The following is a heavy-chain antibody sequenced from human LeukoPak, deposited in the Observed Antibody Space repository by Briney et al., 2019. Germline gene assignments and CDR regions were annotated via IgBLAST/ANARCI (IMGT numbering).Heavy chain of an antibody. V-gene: IGHV3-21*01. CDR3: ARPRPYDYYFDY. CDR2: ISSSSRYI. J-gene: IGHJ4*02. D-gene: IGHD3-16*01. Sequence: GGSLRLSCAASGFTFSTYSMNWVRQAPGKGLEWVSSISSSSRYIYYADSLKDRFTISRDNAKNSLYLQMNNLRVEDTAVYYCARPRPYDYYFDYWGQGTLVTVSS. CDR1: GFTFSTYS.